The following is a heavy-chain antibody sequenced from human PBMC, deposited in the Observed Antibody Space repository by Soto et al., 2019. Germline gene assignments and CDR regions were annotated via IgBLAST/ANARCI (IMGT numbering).Heavy chain of an antibody. D-gene: IGHD3-22*01. J-gene: IGHJ4*02. V-gene: IGHV4-4*02. CDR1: GGSITRTNW. Sequence: SETLSLTCAVSGGSITRTNWWSWVRQPPGKGLEWIGEINHSGSSSYNPSLKSRVTISVDKSKIQFSLNLSSVTAADTAVYFCARVWSYYERSGPRRYFDYWGPVTLVTVSS. CDR3: ARVWSYYERSGPRRYFDY. CDR2: INHSGSS.